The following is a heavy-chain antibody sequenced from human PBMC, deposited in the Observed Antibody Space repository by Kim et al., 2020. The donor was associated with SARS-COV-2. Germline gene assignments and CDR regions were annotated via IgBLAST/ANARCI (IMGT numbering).Heavy chain of an antibody. D-gene: IGHD1-7*01. CDR1: GGSISSDIYY. V-gene: IGHV4-39*01. CDR2: IYSSGST. Sequence: SETPSLTCTVSGGSISSDIYYWGWIRQPPGKGLEWIGTIYSSGSTYYNPSLKSRVTISVDTSKNQFSLKLSSVTAADTAVYYCARHHPVGTGTTSLPPPFEYWGQGTLVTVSS. J-gene: IGHJ4*02. CDR3: ARHHPVGTGTTSLPPPFEY.